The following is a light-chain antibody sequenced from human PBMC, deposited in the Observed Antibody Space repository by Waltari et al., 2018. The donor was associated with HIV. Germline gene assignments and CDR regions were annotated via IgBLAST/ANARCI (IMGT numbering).Light chain of an antibody. Sequence: DIVLTQSPATLSLSSGERATLSCRASQSVSSYLAWYQQKPGQAPRLLIYDASNRATCIPARFSGSGSGTDFTLTISSLEPEDFAVYYCQQRSNWPPLTFGGGTKVEIK. J-gene: IGKJ4*01. CDR1: QSVSSY. CDR2: DAS. V-gene: IGKV3-11*01. CDR3: QQRSNWPPLT.